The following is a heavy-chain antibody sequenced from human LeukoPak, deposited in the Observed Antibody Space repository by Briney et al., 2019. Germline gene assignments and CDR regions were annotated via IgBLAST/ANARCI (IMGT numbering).Heavy chain of an antibody. CDR3: ARGFAEEGTTTGAFDI. Sequence: ASVKVSCKASGYTFTSYGISWVRQAPGQGLEWMGWINPNSGGTNYAQKFQGRVTMTRDTSISTAYMELRRLGSDDTAVYYCARGFAEEGTTTGAFDIWGHGTMVTVSS. D-gene: IGHD1-7*01. CDR2: INPNSGGT. V-gene: IGHV1-2*02. J-gene: IGHJ3*02. CDR1: GYTFTSYG.